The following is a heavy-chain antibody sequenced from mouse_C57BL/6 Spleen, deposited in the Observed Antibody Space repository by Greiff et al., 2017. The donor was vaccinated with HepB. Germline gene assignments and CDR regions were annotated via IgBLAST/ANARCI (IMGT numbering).Heavy chain of an antibody. CDR1: GYTFTDYY. D-gene: IGHD2-4*01. Sequence: QVQLKQSGPELVKPGASVKISCKASGYTFTDYYINWVKQRPGQGLEWIGWIFPGSGSTYYNEKFKGKATLTVDKSSSTAYMLLSSLTSEDSAVYFCARSLYYDYSYAMDYWGQGTSVTVSS. V-gene: IGHV1-75*01. CDR3: ARSLYYDYSYAMDY. CDR2: IFPGSGST. J-gene: IGHJ4*01.